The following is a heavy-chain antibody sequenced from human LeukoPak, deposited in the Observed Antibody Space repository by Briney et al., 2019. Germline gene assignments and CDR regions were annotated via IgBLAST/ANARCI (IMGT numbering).Heavy chain of an antibody. J-gene: IGHJ4*02. CDR2: ISTRGGSS. D-gene: IGHD3-22*01. V-gene: IGHV3-23*01. CDR1: GFTFGSYA. CDR3: AIMHPYYDGSGYWVQ. Sequence: GDSLRLSCAASGFTFGSYAMSWVRQAPGKGLERVSGISTRGGSSSYADSVKGRFTISRDNPRNTLYMEMNSLRAEDTALYYCAIMHPYYDGSGYWVQRGQGTLVTVSS.